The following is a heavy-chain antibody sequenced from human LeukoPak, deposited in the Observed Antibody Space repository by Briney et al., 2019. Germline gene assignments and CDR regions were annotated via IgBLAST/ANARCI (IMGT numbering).Heavy chain of an antibody. V-gene: IGHV1-8*03. D-gene: IGHD3-22*01. CDR3: ARGPHYYDSSGYYYYYYYYMDV. Sequence: ASVKVSCKASGYTFTSYDINWVRQATGQGLEWMGWMNPNSGNTGYAQKFQGRVTINRNTSISTAYMELSSLRSEDTAVYYCARGPHYYDSSGYYYYYYYYMDVWGKGTTVTVSS. J-gene: IGHJ6*03. CDR1: GYTFTSYD. CDR2: MNPNSGNT.